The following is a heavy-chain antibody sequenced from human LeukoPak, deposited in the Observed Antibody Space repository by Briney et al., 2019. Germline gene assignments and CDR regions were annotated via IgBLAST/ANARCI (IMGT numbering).Heavy chain of an antibody. CDR1: GYTFTSYG. J-gene: IGHJ4*02. CDR3: AREGYSYGSYFDY. D-gene: IGHD5-18*01. CDR2: INPNSGGT. Sequence: ASVKVSCKASGYTFTSYGISWVRQAPGQGLEWMGWINPNSGGTNYAQKFQGRVTMTRDTSISTAYMELSRLRSDDTAVYYCAREGYSYGSYFDYWGQGTLVTVSS. V-gene: IGHV1-2*02.